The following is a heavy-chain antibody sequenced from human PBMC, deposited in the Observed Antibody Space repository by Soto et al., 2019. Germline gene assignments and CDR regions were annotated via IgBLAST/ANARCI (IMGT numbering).Heavy chain of an antibody. D-gene: IGHD5-18*01. V-gene: IGHV4-59*08. J-gene: IGHJ4*02. CDR3: ARRYGSFFDS. Sequence: QVQLQESGPGLVKPSETLSLTCTVSGGSISSYYWSWIRQPPGKGLEWIGYIYYSGSTNYNPSLKSRVTISVDTSKNQFSLKRSSVTAADTAGYYWARRYGSFFDSWGKGTLVTVSS. CDR2: IYYSGST. CDR1: GGSISSYY.